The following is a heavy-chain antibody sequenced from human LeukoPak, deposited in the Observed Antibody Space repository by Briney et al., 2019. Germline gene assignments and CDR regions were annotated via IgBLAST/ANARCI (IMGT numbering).Heavy chain of an antibody. J-gene: IGHJ6*03. CDR1: GYTFSTYG. V-gene: IGHV1-18*01. CDR3: ARSGVVDATSRYMDV. D-gene: IGHD5-12*01. Sequence: ASVKVSCKASGYTFSTYGLTWVRQAPGQGLEWMGWISAYNGDTKYSQSLQGRVTMTTDPSPSTGSMELRSLRSDDTAVYYCARSGVVDATSRYMDVWGKGTTVTVSS. CDR2: ISAYNGDT.